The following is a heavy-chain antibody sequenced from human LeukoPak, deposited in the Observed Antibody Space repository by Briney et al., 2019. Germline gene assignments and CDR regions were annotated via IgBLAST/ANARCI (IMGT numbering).Heavy chain of an antibody. D-gene: IGHD6-13*01. J-gene: IGHJ4*02. CDR3: ARVPQGSSWPYYFDY. CDR1: GDSISSFY. CDR2: IYYSGST. Sequence: SETLSLTCTVSGDSISSFYWSWIRQPPGKGLEWIGYIYYSGSTNYNPSLERRVTISADTSKNQFSLKLNSVTGADSAMYYCARVPQGSSWPYYFDYWGQGTLVTVSS. V-gene: IGHV4-59*01.